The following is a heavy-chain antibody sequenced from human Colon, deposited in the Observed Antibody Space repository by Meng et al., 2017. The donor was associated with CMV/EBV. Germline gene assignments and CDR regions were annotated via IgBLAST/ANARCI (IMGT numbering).Heavy chain of an antibody. J-gene: IGHJ5*02. CDR2: VSWDGGST. CDR1: GFTFDDYT. Sequence: GESLKISCAASGFTFDDYTMNWVRHAPGKGLEWVALVSWDGGSTRYAESVKGRFTISRDNSKNTLYLQMNSLRAEDTAVYYCAKESLRFQQRVNWFGPWGQGTLVTVSS. D-gene: IGHD3-3*01. V-gene: IGHV3-20*04. CDR3: AKESLRFQQRVNWFGP.